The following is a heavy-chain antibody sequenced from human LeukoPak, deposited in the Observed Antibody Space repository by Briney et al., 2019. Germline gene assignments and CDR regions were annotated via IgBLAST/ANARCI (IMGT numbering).Heavy chain of an antibody. J-gene: IGHJ4*02. CDR2: IKQDGSEK. V-gene: IGHV3-7*04. CDR3: ARTIAVFGPYYFDY. Sequence: GGSLRHSCAASGFTFSSYWMSWVRQAPGKGLEWVANIKQDGSEKYYVDSVKGRFTISRDNAKNSLHLQMNSLRAEDTGVYYCARTIAVFGPYYFDYWGQGTLVTVSS. D-gene: IGHD5-24*01. CDR1: GFTFSSYW.